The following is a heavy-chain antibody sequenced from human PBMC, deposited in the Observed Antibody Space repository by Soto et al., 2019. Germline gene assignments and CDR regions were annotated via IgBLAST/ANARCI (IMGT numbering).Heavy chain of an antibody. CDR3: ARGYLSGYCSGGSCYSNDS. V-gene: IGHV1-69*12. CDR2: IIPIFGTA. Sequence: QVQLVQSGAEVKKPGSSVKVSCKASGGTFSSYAISWVRQAPGQGLEWMGGIIPIFGTANYAQKFQGRVTITADESTSTAYMELSSLRSEDTAVYYCARGYLSGYCSGGSCYSNDSWGQGTLVTVSS. J-gene: IGHJ4*02. CDR1: GGTFSSYA. D-gene: IGHD2-15*01.